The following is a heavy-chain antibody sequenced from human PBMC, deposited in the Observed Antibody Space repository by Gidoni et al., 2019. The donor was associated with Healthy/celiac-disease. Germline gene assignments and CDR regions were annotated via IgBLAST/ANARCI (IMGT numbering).Heavy chain of an antibody. CDR2: ISISMSTL. CDR1: GFTFSSYS. CDR3: ARDDGPRVGYCSGGSCGFGS. D-gene: IGHD2-15*01. J-gene: IGHJ4*02. Sequence: EVQLVESGGGLVQPGGSLRLSCAASGFTFSSYSRHWVRQAPGKGLELVSYISISMSTLSSAAFVKGRFTISREHAKNSLYLKMIILFAVDTAVYYCARDDGPRVGYCSGGSCGFGSWCQGTLVTVSS. V-gene: IGHV3-48*01.